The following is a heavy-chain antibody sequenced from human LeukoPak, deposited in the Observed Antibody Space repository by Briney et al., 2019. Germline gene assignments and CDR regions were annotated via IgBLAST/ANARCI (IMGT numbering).Heavy chain of an antibody. D-gene: IGHD7-27*01. J-gene: IGHJ4*02. V-gene: IGHV4-38-2*02. CDR3: ARDRNWGLRSGFDY. Sequence: SETLSLTCCVSGYSISSGNYWGWIRLPPGKGLEWMGRIYYSESTFYNPSLKRRVTISVDTSMNQFSLNLSSVTAADTAVYYCARDRNWGLRSGFDYWVQGTLVTVSS. CDR1: GYSISSGNY. CDR2: IYYSEST.